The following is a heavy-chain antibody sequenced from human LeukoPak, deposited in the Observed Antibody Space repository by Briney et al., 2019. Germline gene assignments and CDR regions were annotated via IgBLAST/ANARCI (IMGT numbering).Heavy chain of an antibody. J-gene: IGHJ4*02. V-gene: IGHV3-43*01. CDR3: AKDNTIVATMTLDY. CDR1: GFTFDEYT. D-gene: IGHD5-12*01. CDR2: ISWDGGRI. Sequence: GGSLRLSCAASGFTFDEYTKHWVRQAPGKGLEWVSLISWDGGRIDYADPVKGRFTISRDNSKNSLYLQMNSLRTEDTALYYCAKDNTIVATMTLDYWGQGTLVTVST.